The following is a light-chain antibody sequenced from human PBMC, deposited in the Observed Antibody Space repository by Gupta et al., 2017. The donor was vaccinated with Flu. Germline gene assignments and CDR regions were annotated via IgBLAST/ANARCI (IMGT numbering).Light chain of an antibody. CDR3: GTWDSGLRAGL. Sequence: QSVFTQPPSVSAAPGQRVTISCSGSTSNIGDNYVSWYQQLPGTAPKLLIYDSNKRPSGIPDRFSGSKSGTSATLGITGLQTGDEAEYYCGTWDSGLRAGLFGGGTKLTVL. CDR1: TSNIGDNY. V-gene: IGLV1-51*01. J-gene: IGLJ3*02. CDR2: DSN.